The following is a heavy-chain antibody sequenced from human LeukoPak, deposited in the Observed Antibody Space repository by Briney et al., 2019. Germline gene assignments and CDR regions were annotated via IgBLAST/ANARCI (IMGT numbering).Heavy chain of an antibody. CDR3: ARDRWHHNFDY. D-gene: IGHD4-23*01. J-gene: IGHJ4*02. Sequence: PGGSLRLSCAASGFTFSSYGMHWVRQAPGKGLEWVAVIWYDGSNKYYAGTVKGRFTISRDNSKNTRYLQMNSLRAEDTAVYYCARDRWHHNFDYWGQGTLVTVSS. CDR1: GFTFSSYG. V-gene: IGHV3-33*01. CDR2: IWYDGSNK.